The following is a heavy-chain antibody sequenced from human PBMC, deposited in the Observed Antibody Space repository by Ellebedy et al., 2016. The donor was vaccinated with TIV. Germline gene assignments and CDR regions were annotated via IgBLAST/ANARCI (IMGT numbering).Heavy chain of an antibody. V-gene: IGHV3-11*01. D-gene: IGHD3/OR15-3a*01. CDR1: GFTLSDYH. Sequence: GESLKISCAASGFTLSDYHMSWIRQAPGKGLEWVSYISGSGSTIYYADSVKGRFTISRDNAKSSLYLQMNSLRAEDTAVYYCGRTAPIRLMTFGPIDDWGQGTLVTVSS. J-gene: IGHJ4*02. CDR3: GRTAPIRLMTFGPIDD. CDR2: ISGSGSTI.